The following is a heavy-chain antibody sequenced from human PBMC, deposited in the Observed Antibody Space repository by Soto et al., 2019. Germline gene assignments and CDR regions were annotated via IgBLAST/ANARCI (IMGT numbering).Heavy chain of an antibody. V-gene: IGHV3-9*01. D-gene: IGHD3-3*01. CDR2: ISWNSGSI. Sequence: EVQLVESGGGLVQPGRSLRLSCAASGFTFDDYAMHWVRQAPGKGLEWVSGISWNSGSIGYADSVKGRFTISRDNAKNALYLQMNSLRAEETALYYCAKDGEWSYYYGMDVWGQGTTVTVSS. CDR3: AKDGEWSYYYGMDV. CDR1: GFTFDDYA. J-gene: IGHJ6*02.